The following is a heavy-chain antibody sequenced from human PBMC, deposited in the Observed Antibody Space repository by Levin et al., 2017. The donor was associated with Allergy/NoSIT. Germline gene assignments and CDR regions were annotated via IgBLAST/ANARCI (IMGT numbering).Heavy chain of an antibody. Sequence: SETLSLTCTVSGGSISSSSYYWGWIRQPPGKGLEWIGSIYYSGSTYYNPSLKSRVTISVDTSKNQFSLKLSSVTAADTAVYYCARRGLGVAATLDYWGQGTLVTVSS. CDR2: IYYSGST. CDR1: GGSISSSSYY. CDR3: ARRGLGVAATLDY. D-gene: IGHD2-15*01. V-gene: IGHV4-39*01. J-gene: IGHJ4*02.